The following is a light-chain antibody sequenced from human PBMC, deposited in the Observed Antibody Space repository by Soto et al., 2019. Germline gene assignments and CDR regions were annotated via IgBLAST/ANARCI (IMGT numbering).Light chain of an antibody. CDR1: KLGDKY. Sequence: SYELTQPPSVSVSSGQTASIPCSGDKLGDKYACWYQQKPGQSPVLVIYHDTKRPSGIPERFSGSNSGNTATLTISGTQAMDEADYYCQAWDSSTAVFGGGTKVTV. CDR3: QAWDSSTAV. CDR2: HDT. J-gene: IGLJ2*01. V-gene: IGLV3-1*01.